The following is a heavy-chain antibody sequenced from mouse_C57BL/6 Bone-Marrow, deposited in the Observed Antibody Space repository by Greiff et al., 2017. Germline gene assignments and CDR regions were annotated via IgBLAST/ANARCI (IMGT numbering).Heavy chain of an antibody. CDR3: ARGLGRFAY. V-gene: IGHV1-50*01. CDR2: IDPSDSYT. J-gene: IGHJ3*01. Sequence: QVQLQQSGAELVKPGASVKLSCKASGYTFTSYWMQWVKQRPGQGLEWIGVIDPSDSYTNYNQKFKGKATLAVDTSSSTAYMQLSSLTSEDSAVYYCARGLGRFAYWGQGTLVTVSA. D-gene: IGHD4-1*01. CDR1: GYTFTSYW.